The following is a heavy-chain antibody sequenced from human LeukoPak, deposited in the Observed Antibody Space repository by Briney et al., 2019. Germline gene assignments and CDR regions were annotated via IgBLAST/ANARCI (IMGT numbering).Heavy chain of an antibody. CDR3: ATYRQVLLPFES. Sequence: SSETLSLTCTVSGGSVSNYYWSWIRQSPGKGLEWISSIFPSGGEIHYADSVRGRFTISRDNSKSTLSLQMNSLRVEDTAIYYCATYRQVLLPFESWGQGTLVTVSS. CDR2: IFPSGGEI. D-gene: IGHD5-18*01. J-gene: IGHJ4*02. CDR1: GGSVSNYY. V-gene: IGHV3-53*01.